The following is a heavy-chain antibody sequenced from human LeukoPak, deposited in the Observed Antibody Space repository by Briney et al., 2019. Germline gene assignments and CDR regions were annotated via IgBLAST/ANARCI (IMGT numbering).Heavy chain of an antibody. V-gene: IGHV4-30-4*01. D-gene: IGHD3-22*01. CDR2: IYYSGST. CDR3: ARDYYDSSGYYSPGAFDI. Sequence: SETLSLTCTVSGGSISSGDYYWSWIRQPPGKGLEWIWYIYYSGSTYYNPSLKSRVTISVDTSKNQFSLKLSSVTAADTAVYYCARDYYDSSGYYSPGAFDIWGQGTMVTVSS. CDR1: GGSISSGDYY. J-gene: IGHJ3*02.